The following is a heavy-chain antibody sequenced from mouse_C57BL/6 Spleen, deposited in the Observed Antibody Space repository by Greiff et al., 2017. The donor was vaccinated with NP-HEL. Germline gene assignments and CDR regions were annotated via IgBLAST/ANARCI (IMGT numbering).Heavy chain of an antibody. Sequence: EVQLQQSVAELVRPGASVKLSCTASGFNFKNTYMHWVKQRPEQGLEWIGRIDPANGNTKYAPKFQGKATLTADPSSNTAYLQLSSLTSEDTAIYYCARSTTDWYFDVWGTGTTVTVSS. CDR1: GFNFKNTY. D-gene: IGHD2-1*01. CDR2: IDPANGNT. CDR3: ARSTTDWYFDV. J-gene: IGHJ1*03. V-gene: IGHV14-3*01.